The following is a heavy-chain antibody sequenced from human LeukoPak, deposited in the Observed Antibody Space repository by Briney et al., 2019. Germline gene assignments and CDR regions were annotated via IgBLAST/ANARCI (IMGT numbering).Heavy chain of an antibody. D-gene: IGHD3-22*01. V-gene: IGHV1-46*01. J-gene: IGHJ4*02. CDR3: ARDVSGYYYFDY. CDR2: INPSGGST. Sequence: ASVTVSCKASGYTFTSYGISWVRQAPGQGLEWMGIINPSGGSTSYAQKFQGRVTMTRDTSTSTVYMELSSLRSEDTAVYYCARDVSGYYYFDYWGQGTLVTVSS. CDR1: GYTFTSYG.